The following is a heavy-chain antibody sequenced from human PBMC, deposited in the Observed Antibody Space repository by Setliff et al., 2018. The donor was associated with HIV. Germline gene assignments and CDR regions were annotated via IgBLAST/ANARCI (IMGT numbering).Heavy chain of an antibody. D-gene: IGHD2-21*02. CDR2: INPNSGDT. V-gene: IGHV1-2*02. J-gene: IGHJ4*02. Sequence: ASVKVSCKISGYTFTGYYMHWVRQAPGQGLEWMGWINPNSGDTNYAQKFQGRVTMTRDTSISTAYMELSRLRSDDTAVYYCARGQYCGGDCYSVWGQGTLVTVSS. CDR1: GYTFTGYY. CDR3: ARGQYCGGDCYSV.